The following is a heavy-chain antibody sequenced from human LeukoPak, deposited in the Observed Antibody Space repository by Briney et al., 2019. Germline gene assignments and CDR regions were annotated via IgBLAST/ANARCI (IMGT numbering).Heavy chain of an antibody. V-gene: IGHV3-64*01. D-gene: IGHD3-10*01. CDR2: ISSYGGST. CDR1: GFTFSSYA. CDR3: AREIGGYYNRLDY. Sequence: GGSLRLSCAASGFTFSSYAMHWVRQAPGKGLEYVSAISSYGGSTYYANSVKGRFTISRDNSKNTLYLQMGSLRAEDTAVYYCAREIGGYYNRLDYWGQGTLVTVSS. J-gene: IGHJ4*02.